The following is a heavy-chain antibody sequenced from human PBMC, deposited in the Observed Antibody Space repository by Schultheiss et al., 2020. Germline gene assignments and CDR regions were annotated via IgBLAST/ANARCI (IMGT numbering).Heavy chain of an antibody. CDR2: ISYDGSNK. J-gene: IGHJ4*02. CDR1: GFTFSPYA. CDR3: AHLGSTAVVLGF. Sequence: GESLKISCAASGFTFSPYAMHWVRQAPGKGLEWVALISYDGSNKHYADAVKGRFTISRDNSKNTLHLQMSSLRAEDTAVYYCAHLGSTAVVLGFWGLGTLVTVSS. V-gene: IGHV3-30*04. D-gene: IGHD5-18*01.